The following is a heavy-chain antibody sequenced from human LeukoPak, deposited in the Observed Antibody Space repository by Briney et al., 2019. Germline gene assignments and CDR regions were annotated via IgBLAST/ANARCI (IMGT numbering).Heavy chain of an antibody. CDR3: AKVPYSSSWYWFDP. CDR2: ISGSGGST. D-gene: IGHD6-13*01. CDR1: GFTFSSYA. V-gene: IGHV3-23*01. Sequence: GGSRRLSCAASGFTFSSYAMSWVRQAPGKGLEWVSAISGSGGSTYYADSVKGRFTISRDNSKNTLYLQMNSLRAEDTAVYYCAKVPYSSSWYWFDPWGQGTLVTVSS. J-gene: IGHJ5*02.